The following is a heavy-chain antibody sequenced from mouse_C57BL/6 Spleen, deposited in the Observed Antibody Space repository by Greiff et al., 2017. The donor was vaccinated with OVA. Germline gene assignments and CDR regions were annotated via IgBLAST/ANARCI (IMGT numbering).Heavy chain of an antibody. CDR1: GYTFTSYG. Sequence: VQLPQSGAELARPGASVKLSCKASGYTFTSYGISWVKQRTGQGLAWIGEIYPRSGNPYYNAKFKGQATLTADKSSSTAYMELRSLTSEDSAVYFCASDGRDVWGTGTTVTVSS. CDR3: ASDGRDV. V-gene: IGHV1-81*01. J-gene: IGHJ1*03. D-gene: IGHD2-3*01. CDR2: IYPRSGNP.